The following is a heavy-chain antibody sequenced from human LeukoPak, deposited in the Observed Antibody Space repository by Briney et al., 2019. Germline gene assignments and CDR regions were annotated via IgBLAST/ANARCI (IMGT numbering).Heavy chain of an antibody. CDR3: ARHTSGWYLRYFDL. Sequence: SETLSLTCTVSGGSISSGSHYWGWIRQPPGKGLEWIGEINHSGSTNYNPSLKSRVTISVDTSKNQFSLKLSSVTAADTAVYYCARHTSGWYLRYFDLWGRGTLVTVSS. CDR1: GGSISSGSHY. J-gene: IGHJ2*01. V-gene: IGHV4-39*01. CDR2: INHSGST. D-gene: IGHD6-19*01.